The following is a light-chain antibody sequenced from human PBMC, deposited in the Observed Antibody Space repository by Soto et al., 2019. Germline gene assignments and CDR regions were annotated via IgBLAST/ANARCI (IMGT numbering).Light chain of an antibody. CDR3: QRRHMWPIT. J-gene: IGKJ5*01. CDR1: QSFRGL. Sequence: EVVLTQSPVTLSLSPGERATLSCRASQSFRGLLAWYQQKPGQAPRLLIYDAYNRATGIPPRFSGSGSGTDFALTISSLEPEDSSVYYCQRRHMWPITFGEETRLEIK. CDR2: DAY. V-gene: IGKV3-11*01.